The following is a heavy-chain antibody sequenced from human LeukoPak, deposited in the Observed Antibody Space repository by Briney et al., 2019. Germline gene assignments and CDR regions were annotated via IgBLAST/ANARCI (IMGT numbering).Heavy chain of an antibody. Sequence: GESLKISCKGSGYSFTSYWIGWVRQMPGKGLERMGIIYPGDSDTRYSPSFQGQVAISADKSISTAYLQWSSLKASDTAMYYCARNKPEILEGDYWFDPWGQGTLVTVSS. CDR1: GYSFTSYW. D-gene: IGHD1-14*01. J-gene: IGHJ5*02. CDR3: ARNKPEILEGDYWFDP. V-gene: IGHV5-51*01. CDR2: IYPGDSDT.